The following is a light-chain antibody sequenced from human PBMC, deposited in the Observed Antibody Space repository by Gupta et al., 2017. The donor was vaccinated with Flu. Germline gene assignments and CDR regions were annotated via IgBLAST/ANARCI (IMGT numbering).Light chain of an antibody. Sequence: GTLYLSPGEGATRSCRASQSVRSNYLAWYQHKPGQAPRLLIYGASSRATGIPDRFSGSGSGTDFTLTISRLEPEDFAVYYCHQEGSSPLTFGGGTKVEIK. CDR2: GAS. V-gene: IGKV3-20*01. CDR3: HQEGSSPLT. J-gene: IGKJ4*01. CDR1: QSVRSNY.